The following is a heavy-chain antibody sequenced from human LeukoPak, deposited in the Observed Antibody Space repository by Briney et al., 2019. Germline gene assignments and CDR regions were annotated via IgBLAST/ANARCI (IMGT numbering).Heavy chain of an antibody. CDR3: ARVDYSYYYMDV. CDR2: IYYSGST. CDR1: GGSISSSSYY. J-gene: IGHJ6*03. V-gene: IGHV4-39*01. Sequence: SETLSLTCTVSGGSISSSSYYWGWMRQPPGKGLEWIGVIYYSGSTNYNPSLKSRVTISVHTSKNQFSLKLSSVTAADTALYSCARVDYSYYYMDVWGKGTTVTVSS.